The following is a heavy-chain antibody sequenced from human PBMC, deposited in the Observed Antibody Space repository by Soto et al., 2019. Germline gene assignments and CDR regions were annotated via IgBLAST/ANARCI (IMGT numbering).Heavy chain of an antibody. Sequence: GESLKISCAASGFTFSSYAMSWVRQAPGKGLEWVSAISGSGGSTYYADSVKGRFTISRDNSKNTLYLQMNSLRVEDTAVYYCAKDIVGATGPFDYWGQGTLVTVSS. J-gene: IGHJ4*02. CDR1: GFTFSSYA. CDR2: ISGSGGST. V-gene: IGHV3-23*01. D-gene: IGHD1-26*01. CDR3: AKDIVGATGPFDY.